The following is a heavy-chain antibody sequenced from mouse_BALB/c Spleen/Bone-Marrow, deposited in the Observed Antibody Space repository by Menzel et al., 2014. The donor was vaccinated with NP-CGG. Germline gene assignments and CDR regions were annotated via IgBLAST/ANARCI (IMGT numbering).Heavy chain of an antibody. J-gene: IGHJ2*01. CDR2: INPSGGYT. D-gene: IGHD2-3*01. Sequence: QVQLQQSGAELARPGASVKMSCRASGYTFTTYTIHWARQRPGQGLEWIGYINPSGGYTNYNQKFKDKATLTADKSSSTAYMQLSSLTSEDSAVYYCARRDDGYVFFDYWGQGTTLTVSS. V-gene: IGHV1-4*01. CDR1: GYTFTTYT. CDR3: ARRDDGYVFFDY.